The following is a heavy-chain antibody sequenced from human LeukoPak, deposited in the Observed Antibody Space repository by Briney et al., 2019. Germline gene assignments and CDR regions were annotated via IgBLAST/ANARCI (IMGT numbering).Heavy chain of an antibody. V-gene: IGHV3-48*01. CDR2: ISSSSTI. CDR3: ARDPSAVYGVDV. Sequence: GGSLRLSCAASGFTFSSYAMSWVRQAPGKGLEWVSYISSSSTIYYADSVKGRFTISRDNAKNSLYLQMSSLRAEDTAVYYCARDPSAVYGVDVWGQGTTVTVSS. J-gene: IGHJ6*02. CDR1: GFTFSSYA.